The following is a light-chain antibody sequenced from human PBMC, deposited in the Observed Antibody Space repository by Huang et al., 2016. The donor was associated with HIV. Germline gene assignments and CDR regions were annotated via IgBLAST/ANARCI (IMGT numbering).Light chain of an antibody. CDR3: QKYNSAPYT. J-gene: IGKJ2*01. CDR1: QGAGNS. V-gene: IGKV1-27*01. CDR2: AAS. Sequence: DIQMTQSPSSLSTSVGDRVTITCRASQGAGNSLAWYQQKPGKVPKLLIYAASTLRSGVPSRFSGSGPGTEFTLTISGLQPEDVATYYCQKYNSAPYTFGQGTRLDIK.